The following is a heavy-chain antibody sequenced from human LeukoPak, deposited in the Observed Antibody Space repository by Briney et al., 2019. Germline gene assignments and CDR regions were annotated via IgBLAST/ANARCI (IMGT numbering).Heavy chain of an antibody. J-gene: IGHJ3*02. V-gene: IGHV1-8*02. CDR3: ARRFYDQRDPTAFDI. CDR1: GYTFTSYG. Sequence: ASVKVSCKASGYTFTSYGINWVRQATGQGLEWMGWMNPNSGNTGYAQKFQGRVTMTRNTSISTAYMELSSLRSEDTAVYYCARRFYDQRDPTAFDIWGQGTMVTVSS. CDR2: MNPNSGNT. D-gene: IGHD2/OR15-2a*01.